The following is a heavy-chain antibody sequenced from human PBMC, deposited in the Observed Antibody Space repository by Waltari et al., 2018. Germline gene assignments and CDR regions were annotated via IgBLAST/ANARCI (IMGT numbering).Heavy chain of an antibody. Sequence: EVQLVESGGGLVQPGGSLRLSCAASGFTFSSYWMSWVRQAPGKGLEWGDNIKQDGSEKYYVDSVKGRFTISRDNAKNSLYLQMNSLRAEDTAVYYCARDYPKWNAFDIWGQGTMVTVSS. CDR1: GFTFSSYW. D-gene: IGHD1-26*01. CDR2: IKQDGSEK. CDR3: ARDYPKWNAFDI. J-gene: IGHJ3*02. V-gene: IGHV3-7*01.